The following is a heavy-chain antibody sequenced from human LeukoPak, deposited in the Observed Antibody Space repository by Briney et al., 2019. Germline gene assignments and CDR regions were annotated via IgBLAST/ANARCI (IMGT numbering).Heavy chain of an antibody. CDR1: GGSFSGYY. CDR2: INHSGST. J-gene: IGHJ4*02. V-gene: IGHV4-34*01. Sequence: PSETLSLTCAVYGGSFSGYYWSWIRQPPGKGLEWIGEINHSGSTNYNPSLKSRVTISVDTSKNQFSLKLSSVTAADTAVYYCARGYPVDYWGQGTLVTVSS. CDR3: ARGYPVDY.